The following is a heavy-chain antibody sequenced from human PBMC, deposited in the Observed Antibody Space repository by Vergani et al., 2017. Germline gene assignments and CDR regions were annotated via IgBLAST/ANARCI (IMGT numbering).Heavy chain of an antibody. CDR1: GGSITSSGYY. CDR3: ARTESLILRYCHWAL. Sequence: QLHLQESGPGLVKPSETLSLTCTVSGGSITSSGYYWGWIRQPPGKGLEWIGNIYHSWGAYYNPSLKGRVTISVDTSKNQFSLEVTSVTAADTAVYFCARTESLILRYCHWALWGQGTLVTVSS. V-gene: IGHV4-39*01. D-gene: IGHD3-9*01. CDR2: IYHSWGA. J-gene: IGHJ4*02.